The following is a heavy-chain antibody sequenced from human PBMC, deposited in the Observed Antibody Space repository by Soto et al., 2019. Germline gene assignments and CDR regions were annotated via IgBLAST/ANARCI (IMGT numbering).Heavy chain of an antibody. V-gene: IGHV3-23*01. CDR1: GFTFSTYP. Sequence: GGSLRLSCAASGFTFSTYPMSWVRQAPGKGLEWVSAISSSGDGTYYADSVKGRFTISRDNSKNTLYLQMNSLRTEDRAVYYCAKAYWFDPWGQGTLVTVSS. CDR3: AKAYWFDP. J-gene: IGHJ5*02. CDR2: ISSSGDGT.